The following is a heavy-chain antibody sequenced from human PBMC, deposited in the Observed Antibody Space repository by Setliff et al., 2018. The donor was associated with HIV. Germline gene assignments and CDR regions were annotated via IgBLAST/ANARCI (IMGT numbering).Heavy chain of an antibody. CDR2: IYHSGST. V-gene: IGHV4-4*02. CDR3: ARAYGTLYNWFDP. CDR1: GGSISSSNW. D-gene: IGHD1-1*01. J-gene: IGHJ5*02. Sequence: TSETLSLTCAVSGGSISSSNWWSWVRQPPGKGLEWIGEIYHSGSTNYNPSLKSRVTISVDTSKNQFSLKLSSVTAADTAVYYCARAYGTLYNWFDPWGQGILVTVSS.